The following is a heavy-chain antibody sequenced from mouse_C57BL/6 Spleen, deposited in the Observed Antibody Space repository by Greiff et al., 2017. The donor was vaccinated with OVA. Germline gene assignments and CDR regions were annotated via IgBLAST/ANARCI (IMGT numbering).Heavy chain of an antibody. D-gene: IGHD2-4*01. V-gene: IGHV1-59*01. CDR2: IDPSDSYT. J-gene: IGHJ3*01. CDR3: ARGVYYDYDGPWFAY. CDR1: GYTFTSYW. Sequence: QVQLQQPGAELVRPGTSVKLSCKASGYTFTSYWMHWVKQRPGQGLEWIGVIDPSDSYTNYNQKVKGKATLTVDTSSSPAYMQLSSLTSEDSAVYYCARGVYYDYDGPWFAYWGQGTLVTVSA.